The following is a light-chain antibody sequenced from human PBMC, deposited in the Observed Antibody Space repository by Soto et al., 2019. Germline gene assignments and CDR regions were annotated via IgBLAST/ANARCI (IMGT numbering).Light chain of an antibody. CDR1: QSVSSN. CDR2: GAS. V-gene: IGKV3-15*01. J-gene: IGKJ1*01. CDR3: QQYNNWPRT. Sequence: EIVMTQSPATLSVSPWERATLSCRASQSVSSNLAWYQQKPGQAPRLLIYGASTRATGIPARFSGSGSGTEFTLTISSLQSEDFAVYYCQQYNNWPRTLGQGTKV.